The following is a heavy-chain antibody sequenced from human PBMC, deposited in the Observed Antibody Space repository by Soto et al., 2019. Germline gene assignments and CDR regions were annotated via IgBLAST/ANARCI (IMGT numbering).Heavy chain of an antibody. J-gene: IGHJ4*02. V-gene: IGHV2-70*11. Sequence: SGPTLVNPTQTLTLTCTFSGFSLSTSGMCVSWIRQPPGKALEWLARIDWDDDKYYSTSLKTRLTISKDTSKNQVVLTMTNMDPVDTATYYCARSGYSYGSMGYWGQGTLVTVSS. CDR1: GFSLSTSGMC. D-gene: IGHD5-18*01. CDR2: IDWDDDK. CDR3: ARSGYSYGSMGY.